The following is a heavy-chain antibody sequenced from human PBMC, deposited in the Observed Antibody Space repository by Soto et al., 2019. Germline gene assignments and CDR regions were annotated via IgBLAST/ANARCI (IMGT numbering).Heavy chain of an antibody. CDR1: GGSMYISGYY. D-gene: IGHD3-10*01. Sequence: SGTLSLTCAVSGGSMYISGYYWGWIRQPPGKGLEWIGSIYYSGSTYYNPSLKSRVTISVDTSKNQFSLKLSSVTAADTAVYYCAVITLDYCGQGTLVTGSS. J-gene: IGHJ4*02. V-gene: IGHV4-39*01. CDR2: IYYSGST. CDR3: AVITLDY.